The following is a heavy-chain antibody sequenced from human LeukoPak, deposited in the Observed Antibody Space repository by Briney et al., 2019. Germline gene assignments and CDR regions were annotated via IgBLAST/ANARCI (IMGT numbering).Heavy chain of an antibody. CDR2: INPSGGST. V-gene: IGHV1-46*01. J-gene: IGHJ4*02. Sequence: ASVKVSCKASGDTFTNSYIHGGRQAPGQGLEWMGMINPSGGSTFYVQKFNGTVTMTRDTSTSTVYMELSSLRSEDTAVYYCARGGDSSWLIIDYWGQGTLVTVSS. CDR1: GDTFTNSY. D-gene: IGHD6-13*01. CDR3: ARGGDSSWLIIDY.